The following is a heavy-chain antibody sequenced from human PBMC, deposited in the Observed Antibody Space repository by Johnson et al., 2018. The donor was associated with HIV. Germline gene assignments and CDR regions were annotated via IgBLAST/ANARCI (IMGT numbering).Heavy chain of an antibody. V-gene: IGHV3-30*04. CDR1: GFTFSSYA. CDR2: ISYDGSNK. J-gene: IGHJ3*02. D-gene: IGHD7-27*01. CDR3: ASDWGSRHAFDI. Sequence: QVQLVESGGGVVQPGRSLRLSCVASGFTFSSYAMHWVRQAPGKGLEWVAVISYDGSNKYYADSVNGRFTISRDNSKNTLYLQMNSLRAEDTAVYYCASDWGSRHAFDIWGQGTMVTVSS.